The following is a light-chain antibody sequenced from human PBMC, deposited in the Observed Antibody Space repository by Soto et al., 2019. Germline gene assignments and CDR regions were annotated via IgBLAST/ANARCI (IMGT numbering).Light chain of an antibody. Sequence: QLVLTQSPSASASLGASVKLTCTLSSVHSSYAIAWHQQQPEKGPRYLMKLNSDGSHTKGDGIPDRFSGSSSGAERYLSISSLQSEDEADYYCQTWGTGNVVFGGGTKLIVL. J-gene: IGLJ2*01. V-gene: IGLV4-69*01. CDR2: LNSDGSH. CDR1: SVHSSYA. CDR3: QTWGTGNVV.